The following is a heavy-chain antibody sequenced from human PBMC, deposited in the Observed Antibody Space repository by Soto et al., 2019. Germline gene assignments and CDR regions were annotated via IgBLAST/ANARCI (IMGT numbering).Heavy chain of an antibody. Sequence: EVQLVESGGGLVQPGGSLRLSCAASGFTFSNYGMYWVRQAPGKGLVWVSRITSNGSVSSYADSVKGRITISRDNVKNTLSLQMDSQSPEDPAIYHRASDNSICGSGYSPAGSFFCSMDVWGKGTTVTVFS. CDR1: GFTFSNYG. V-gene: IGHV3-74*01. J-gene: IGHJ6*03. CDR3: ASDNSICGSGYSPAGSFFCSMDV. CDR2: ITSNGSVS. D-gene: IGHD2-15*01.